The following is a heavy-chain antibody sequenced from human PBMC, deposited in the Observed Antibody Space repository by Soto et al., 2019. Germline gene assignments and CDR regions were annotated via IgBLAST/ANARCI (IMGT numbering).Heavy chain of an antibody. CDR1: GGSVSSGSYY. CDR2: IYYSGST. CDR3: AQLGYCSGGSCLPIDY. Sequence: PSETLSLTCTVSGGSVSSGSYYWSWIRQPPGKGLEWIGYIYYSGSTNYNPSLKSRVTISVDTSKNQFSLKLSSVTAADTAVYYCAQLGYCSGGSCLPIDYWGQGTLVTVSS. V-gene: IGHV4-61*01. D-gene: IGHD2-15*01. J-gene: IGHJ4*02.